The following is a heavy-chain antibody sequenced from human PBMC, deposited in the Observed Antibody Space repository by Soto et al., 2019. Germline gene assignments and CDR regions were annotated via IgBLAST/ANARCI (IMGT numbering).Heavy chain of an antibody. Sequence: QVQLMESGGGVVQPGRSLRLSCAASGFTFSSYGMYWVRQAPGKGLEWVAVIWYDGSNKYYADSVKGRFTISRDNSKNPVYLQMNSLRADDTAVYHCARSAHYYDSGSHDVGDYWGQGTLVTVSS. CDR2: IWYDGSNK. V-gene: IGHV3-33*01. J-gene: IGHJ4*02. D-gene: IGHD3-10*01. CDR1: GFTFSSYG. CDR3: ARSAHYYDSGSHDVGDY.